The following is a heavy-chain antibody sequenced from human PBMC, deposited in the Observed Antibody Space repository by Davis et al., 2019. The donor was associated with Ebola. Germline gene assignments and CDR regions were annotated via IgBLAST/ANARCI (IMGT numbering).Heavy chain of an antibody. J-gene: IGHJ6*02. D-gene: IGHD3-10*01. CDR2: IYHSGST. V-gene: IGHV4-4*02. Sequence: SETLSLTCAVSGGSISSSNWWSWVRQPPGKGLEWIGEIYHSGSTNYNPSLKSRVTISVDTSKNQFSLKLSSVTAADTAVYYCARSIMVRGVIAHWYYGMDVWGQGTTVTVSS. CDR1: GGSISSSNW. CDR3: ARSIMVRGVIAHWYYGMDV.